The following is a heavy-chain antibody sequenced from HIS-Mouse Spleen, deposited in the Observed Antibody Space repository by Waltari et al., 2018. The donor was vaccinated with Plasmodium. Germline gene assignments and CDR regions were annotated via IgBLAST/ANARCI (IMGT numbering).Heavy chain of an antibody. D-gene: IGHD3-10*01. CDR2: ISKDGSNK. CDR1: GFTFSSYA. J-gene: IGHJ4*02. V-gene: IGHV3-30-3*01. CDR3: AREAGSGGLYYFDY. Sequence: QVQLVESGGGVVQPGRSLRLSCAASGFTFSSYAMHWVRQAPGKGLGVVAVISKDGSNKYDAESGKGRFTISRDNSKNTLYLQMNSLRAEDTAVYYCAREAGSGGLYYFDYWGQGTLVTVSS.